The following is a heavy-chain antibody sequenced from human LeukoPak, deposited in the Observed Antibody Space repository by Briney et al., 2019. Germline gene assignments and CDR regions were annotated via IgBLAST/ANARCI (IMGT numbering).Heavy chain of an antibody. Sequence: PAASVKVSCKASGGTFSSYAISWVRQAPGQGLEWMGRIVPILGIANYAQKFQGRVTMTTDTSTSTAYMELRSLRSDDTAFYYCARDRLGARDRLGATSPGDYWGQGTLVTVSS. CDR1: GGTFSSYA. D-gene: IGHD1-26*01. CDR2: IVPILGIA. J-gene: IGHJ4*02. V-gene: IGHV1-69*04. CDR3: ARDRLGARDRLGATSPGDY.